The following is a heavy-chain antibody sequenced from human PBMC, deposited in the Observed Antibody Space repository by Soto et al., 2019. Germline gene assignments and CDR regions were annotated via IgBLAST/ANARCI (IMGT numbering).Heavy chain of an antibody. CDR3: ARDLQAGTDNVNWFAP. Sequence: QVQLVELGGGVVQPGRSLRLSCAASGFSISRSAMHWVRQALGKGLEWVAVIAYDGSNRWYADSAKGRFTISRDNSKNTVYLQMSSLRGEDTAVYYCARDLQAGTDNVNWFAPWGQGTLVTVSS. CDR2: IAYDGSNR. V-gene: IGHV3-30*04. D-gene: IGHD1-1*01. CDR1: GFSISRSA. J-gene: IGHJ5*02.